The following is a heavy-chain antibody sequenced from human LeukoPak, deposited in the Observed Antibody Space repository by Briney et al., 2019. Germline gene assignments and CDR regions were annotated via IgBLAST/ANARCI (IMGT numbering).Heavy chain of an antibody. CDR3: ARASRPHYCSSTSCYQGYFQH. D-gene: IGHD2-2*01. J-gene: IGHJ1*01. CDR1: GGSISSYY. V-gene: IGHV4-59*08. Sequence: SETLSLTCTVSGGSISSYYWSWIRQPPGKGLEWIGYIYYSGSTNYNPSLKSRVTISVDTSKNQFSLKLSSVTAADTAVYYCARASRPHYCSSTSCYQGYFQHWGQGTLVTVSS. CDR2: IYYSGST.